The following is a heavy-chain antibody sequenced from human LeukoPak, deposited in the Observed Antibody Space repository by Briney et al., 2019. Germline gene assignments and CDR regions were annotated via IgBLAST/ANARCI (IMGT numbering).Heavy chain of an antibody. J-gene: IGHJ4*02. D-gene: IGHD3-10*01. Sequence: AETLSLTCAVSGGSIRSYYWSWIRQPAGKGLEWIVRIFTSGSTNYNPSLKSRVAMSVDTSKNQLQFSLKLNSVTAADTAVYYCAREGTGSGTYFEYWGQGTLVTVSS. V-gene: IGHV4-4*07. CDR3: AREGTGSGTYFEY. CDR2: IFTSGST. CDR1: GGSIRSYY.